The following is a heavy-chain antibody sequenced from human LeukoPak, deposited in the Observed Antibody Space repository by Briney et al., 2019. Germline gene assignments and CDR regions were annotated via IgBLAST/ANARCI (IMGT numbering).Heavy chain of an antibody. Sequence: GGSLRLSCAASGFTFSSYSMNWVRQAPGKGLEWVSYISSSSSTIYYADSVKGRFTISRDNAKNSLYLQMNSLRAEDTAVYYCARDRTPVLRYFDWLSRPFDYWGQGTLVTVSS. CDR2: ISSSSSTI. D-gene: IGHD3-9*01. J-gene: IGHJ4*02. CDR3: ARDRTPVLRYFDWLSRPFDY. CDR1: GFTFSSYS. V-gene: IGHV3-48*01.